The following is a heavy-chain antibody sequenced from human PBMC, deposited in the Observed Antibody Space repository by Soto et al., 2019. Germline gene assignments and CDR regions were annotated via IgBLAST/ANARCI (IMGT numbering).Heavy chain of an antibody. J-gene: IGHJ2*01. D-gene: IGHD2-15*01. CDR2: IYYSGST. CDR3: VFFFQAEDGIRDTWAVSAFLLNRSSDL. V-gene: IGHV4-59*01. Sequence: GKRLEWIGYIYYSGSTNYNPSLKSRVTISVDTSKNQFSLKLSSVTVADSAGDYCVFFFQAEDGIRDTWAVSAFLLNRSSDL.